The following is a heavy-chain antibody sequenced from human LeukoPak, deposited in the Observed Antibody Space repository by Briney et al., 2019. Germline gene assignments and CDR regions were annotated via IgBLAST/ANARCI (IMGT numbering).Heavy chain of an antibody. D-gene: IGHD2-2*01. CDR2: ISTTSTYI. CDR3: ARAGTCSSTSCDGGIEY. Sequence: GGSLRLSCAASGFAFSNYNMKWVRQAPGKGLEWVSFISTTSTYIYYADSVKGRFTVSRDNSKNLLYLQMDSLRVEDTAVYYCARAGTCSSTSCDGGIEYWGQGTPVTVSS. V-gene: IGHV3-21*06. CDR1: GFAFSNYN. J-gene: IGHJ4*02.